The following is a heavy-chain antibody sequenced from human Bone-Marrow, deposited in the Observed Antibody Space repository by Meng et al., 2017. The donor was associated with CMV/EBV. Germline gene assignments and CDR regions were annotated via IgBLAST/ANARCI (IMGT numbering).Heavy chain of an antibody. J-gene: IGHJ4*02. CDR2: ISSSGSTI. CDR1: GFTFGDYA. V-gene: IGHV3-11*04. CDR3: ARGGRRLYQLFSAY. Sequence: GESLKISCTASGFTFGDYAMSWIRQAPGKGLEWVSYISSSGSTIYYADSVKGRFTISRDNAKNTLFLQMNSLRPEDTAVYYCARGGRRLYQLFSAYWGQGTLVTVSS. D-gene: IGHD2-2*01.